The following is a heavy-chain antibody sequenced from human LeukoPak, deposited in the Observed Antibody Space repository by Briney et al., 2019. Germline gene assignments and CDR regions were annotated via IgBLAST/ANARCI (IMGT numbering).Heavy chain of an antibody. D-gene: IGHD3-10*01. J-gene: IGHJ4*02. Sequence: GGSLRLSCAASGFTFSSYSMNWVRQAPGKGLEWVSSISSSSSYIYYADSVKGRFTISRDNAKNSLYLQMNSLRAEDTALYYCAKALSYYYGSGSDYWGQGTLVTVSS. V-gene: IGHV3-21*04. CDR1: GFTFSSYS. CDR3: AKALSYYYGSGSDY. CDR2: ISSSSSYI.